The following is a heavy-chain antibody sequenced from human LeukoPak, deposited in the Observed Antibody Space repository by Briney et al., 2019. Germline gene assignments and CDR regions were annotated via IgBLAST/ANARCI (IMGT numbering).Heavy chain of an antibody. V-gene: IGHV3-66*01. J-gene: IGHJ3*02. CDR1: GFTVSSNY. CDR3: ARAPAAAGTDAFDI. CDR2: IYSGGST. Sequence: GGSLRLSCAASGFTVSSNYMSWVRQAPGKGLEWVSVIYSGGSTYYADSVKGRFTISRDNSKNTLYLQMNSLRAEDTAVYYCARAPAAAGTDAFDIWGQGTMVTVSS. D-gene: IGHD6-13*01.